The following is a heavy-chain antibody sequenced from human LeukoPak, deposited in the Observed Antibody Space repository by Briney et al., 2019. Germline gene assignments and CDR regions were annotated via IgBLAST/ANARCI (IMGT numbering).Heavy chain of an antibody. V-gene: IGHV4-59*01. D-gene: IGHD2-2*01. CDR1: GGSISSYY. Sequence: SETLSLTCTVSGGSISSYYWSWIRQPPGKGLEWIGYIYYSGSTNYNPSLKSRVTISVDTSENQFSLKLSSVTAADTAVYYCARGGRRVIPAAHFDYWGQGTLVTVSS. J-gene: IGHJ4*02. CDR2: IYYSGST. CDR3: ARGGRRVIPAAHFDY.